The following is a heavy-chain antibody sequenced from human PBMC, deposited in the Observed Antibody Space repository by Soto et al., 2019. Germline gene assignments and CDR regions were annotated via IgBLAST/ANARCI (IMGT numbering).Heavy chain of an antibody. CDR1: GFTVSTNY. Sequence: EVQLVETGGGLIQPGGSLRLSCAVSGFTVSTNYMSWVRQAPGKGLEWVSVIYYDDGSTYYADSVKGRFSISRDSSRNTLYLQMNSLRAEDTAVYYCASGQQVILRYCYGLDVWGQGTTVTVSS. V-gene: IGHV3-53*02. D-gene: IGHD6-13*01. J-gene: IGHJ6*02. CDR3: ASGQQVILRYCYGLDV. CDR2: IYYDDGST.